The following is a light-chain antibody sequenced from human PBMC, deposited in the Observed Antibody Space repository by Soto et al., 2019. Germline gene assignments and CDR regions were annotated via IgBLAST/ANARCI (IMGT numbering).Light chain of an antibody. J-gene: IGLJ2*01. CDR2: EAS. Sequence: QSALTQPASVSGSPGQSITISCTGTSNDVGGYNLVSWYQHHPGKAPKLIIYEASKRPSGVSDRFSGSRSGNTASLTISALQPEDEADYSCCSFAGGATVVFGGGTQLTVL. V-gene: IGLV2-23*02. CDR1: SNDVGGYNL. CDR3: CSFAGGATVV.